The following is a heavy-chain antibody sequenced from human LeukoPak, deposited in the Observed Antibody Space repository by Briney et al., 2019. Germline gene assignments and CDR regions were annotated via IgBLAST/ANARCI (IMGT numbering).Heavy chain of an antibody. J-gene: IGHJ4*02. Sequence: PSETLSLTCTVSGGSISSGGYYWSWIRQPPGKGLEWIGYIYHSGSTYYNPSLKSRVTISVDRSKNQFSLELSSVTAADTAVYYCARYRDDSSGYVDYWGQGTLVTVSS. D-gene: IGHD3-22*01. CDR1: GGSISSGGYY. CDR2: IYHSGST. CDR3: ARYRDDSSGYVDY. V-gene: IGHV4-30-2*01.